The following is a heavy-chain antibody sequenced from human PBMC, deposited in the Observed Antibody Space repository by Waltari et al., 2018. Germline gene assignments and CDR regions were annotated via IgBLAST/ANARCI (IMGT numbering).Heavy chain of an antibody. CDR3: AKENSGGPHYYMDV. Sequence: QVQLVESGGGVVQPGGSLRLSCAASGFTFSSYGMHWVREAPGKGLEWVAFIRYDGSNKYYADSVKGRFTISRDNSKNTLYLQMNSLRAEDTAVYYCAKENSGGPHYYMDVWGKGTTVTVSS. V-gene: IGHV3-30*02. J-gene: IGHJ6*03. D-gene: IGHD2-15*01. CDR2: IRYDGSNK. CDR1: GFTFSSYG.